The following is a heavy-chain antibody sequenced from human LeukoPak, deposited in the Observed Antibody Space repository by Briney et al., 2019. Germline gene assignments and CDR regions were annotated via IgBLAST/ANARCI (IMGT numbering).Heavy chain of an antibody. CDR3: ANSYDSKIVPFDN. Sequence: SETLSLTCTVSGASISGPYWNWVRQPPGRGLEWIGYVYSSGSTDYNPSLKSRVAISVDASKNQFSLKLTSVTAADTAVYYCANSYDSKIVPFDNWGQGALATVSS. CDR2: VYSSGST. V-gene: IGHV4-4*09. CDR1: GASISGPY. J-gene: IGHJ4*02. D-gene: IGHD3-22*01.